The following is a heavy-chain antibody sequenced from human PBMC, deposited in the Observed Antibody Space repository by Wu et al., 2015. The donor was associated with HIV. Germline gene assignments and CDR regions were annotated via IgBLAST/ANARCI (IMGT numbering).Heavy chain of an antibody. CDR2: IISIFGTA. CDR1: GGTFSNYA. V-gene: IGHV1-69*05. J-gene: IGHJ3*02. CDR3: ARLYDYYDSSGLDAFDI. D-gene: IGHD3-22*01. Sequence: QVQLVQSGAEVKKPGSSVKVSCKASGGTFSNYAITWVRQAPGQGLEWMGGIISIFGTANYAQKFQGRVTITTDESTSTAYMELSSLRSEDTAVYYCARLYDYYDSSGLDAFDIWGQGTMVTVSS.